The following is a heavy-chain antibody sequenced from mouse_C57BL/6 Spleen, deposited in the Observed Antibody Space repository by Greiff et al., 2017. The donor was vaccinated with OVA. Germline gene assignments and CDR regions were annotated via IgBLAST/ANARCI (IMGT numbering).Heavy chain of an antibody. CDR2: ISSGSSTI. D-gene: IGHD2-1*01. Sequence: DVKLVESGGGLVKPGGSLKLSCAASGFTFSDYGMHWVRQAPEKGLEWVAYISSGSSTIYYADKVKGRFTISRDNAKNTLFLQMTSLRSEDTAMYYCARANYGNYLYWYFDVGGTGTTVTVSS. CDR1: GFTFSDYG. V-gene: IGHV5-17*01. J-gene: IGHJ1*03. CDR3: ARANYGNYLYWYFDV.